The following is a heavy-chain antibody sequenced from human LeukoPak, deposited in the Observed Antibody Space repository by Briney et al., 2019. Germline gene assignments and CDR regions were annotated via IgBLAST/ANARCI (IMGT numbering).Heavy chain of an antibody. D-gene: IGHD6-19*01. CDR3: ARHRTFMAVADYYFDY. V-gene: IGHV5-51*01. Sequence: GESLKISCKGSGYSFTSYWIGWVRQMPGKGLEWMGIIYPGDSDTRYSPSFQGQVTISADKSISTAYLQWSSLKASDTAMYYCARHRTFMAVADYYFDYWGQGTLSPSPQ. J-gene: IGHJ4*02. CDR2: IYPGDSDT. CDR1: GYSFTSYW.